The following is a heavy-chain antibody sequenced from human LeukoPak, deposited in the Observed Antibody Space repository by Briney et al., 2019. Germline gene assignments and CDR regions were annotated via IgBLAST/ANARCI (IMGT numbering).Heavy chain of an antibody. CDR2: INHGGST. Sequence: SETLSLTCAVYGGSFSGYYWSWIRQPPGKGLEWIGEINHGGSTNYNPSLKSRVTISVDTSKNQFSLKLSSVTAADTAVYYCATLWSGTTTDYWGQGTLVTVSS. J-gene: IGHJ4*02. D-gene: IGHD3-3*01. CDR3: ATLWSGTTTDY. V-gene: IGHV4-34*01. CDR1: GGSFSGYY.